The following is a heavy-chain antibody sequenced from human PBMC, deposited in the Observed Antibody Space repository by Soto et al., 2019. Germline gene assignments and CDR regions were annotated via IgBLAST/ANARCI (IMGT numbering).Heavy chain of an antibody. CDR3: AKGRGALTVVSNWFDT. Sequence: EVQLVESGGGLVQPGRSLRLSCAAIGFSFEDYAMHWIRQVPGKGLEWVAGINWNSGITGYAESVKGRFTISRDNANKSLHLKMNNLKTEDTAYYYCAKGRGALTVVSNWFDTWGQGTLITVTS. D-gene: IGHD3-22*01. V-gene: IGHV3-9*01. J-gene: IGHJ5*02. CDR1: GFSFEDYA. CDR2: INWNSGIT.